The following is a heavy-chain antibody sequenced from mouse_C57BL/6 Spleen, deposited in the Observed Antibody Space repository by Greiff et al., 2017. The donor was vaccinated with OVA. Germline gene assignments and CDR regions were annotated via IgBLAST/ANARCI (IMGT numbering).Heavy chain of an antibody. Sequence: EVQWVESGGGLVKPGGSLKLSCAASGFTFSSYAMSWVRQTPEKRLEWVATISDGGSYTYYPDNVKGRFTISRDNAKNNLYLQMSHLKSEDTAMYYCARDSNYGYWGQGTTLTVSS. V-gene: IGHV5-4*01. D-gene: IGHD2-5*01. CDR1: GFTFSSYA. CDR2: ISDGGSYT. J-gene: IGHJ2*01. CDR3: ARDSNYGY.